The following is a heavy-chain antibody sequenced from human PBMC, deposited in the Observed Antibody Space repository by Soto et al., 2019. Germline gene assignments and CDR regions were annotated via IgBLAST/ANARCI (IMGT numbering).Heavy chain of an antibody. V-gene: IGHV4-39*01. D-gene: IGHD2-8*01. CDR1: GGSIGGSGYY. CDR3: GRYYATSNRPYFHP. Sequence: QLQLQESGPGLVKPSETLSLTCTVSGGSIGGSGYYWDWIRQPPGKGLEWVGTVYYTGTTYYNPSLKTRLTMSVDTSKNQFSLKLTSVTAADTAVYYCGRYYATSNRPYFHPWGQGTLVTVSS. J-gene: IGHJ1*01. CDR2: VYYTGTT.